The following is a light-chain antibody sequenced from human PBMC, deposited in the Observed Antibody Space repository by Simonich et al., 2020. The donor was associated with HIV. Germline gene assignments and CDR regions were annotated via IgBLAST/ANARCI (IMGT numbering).Light chain of an antibody. CDR3: QQYYNFPS. CDR1: QRISSW. Sequence: EIQLTQSPSTLSASVGDRVTITYQPSQRISSWLAWYQHNPGKAPKLLIYKTSSLESGVPSRFSGSGSGTNFTLTISCLQSEDFATYYCQQYYNFPSFGPGTKVDVK. J-gene: IGKJ3*01. CDR2: KTS. V-gene: IGKV1-5*03.